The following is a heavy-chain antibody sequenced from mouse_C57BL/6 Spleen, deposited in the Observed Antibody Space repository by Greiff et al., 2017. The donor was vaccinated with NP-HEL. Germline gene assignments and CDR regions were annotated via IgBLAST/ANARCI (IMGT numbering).Heavy chain of an antibody. Sequence: QVQLKESGAELVKPGASVKISCKASGYAFSSYWMNWVKQRPGKGLEWIGQIYPGDGDTNYNGKFKGKATLTADKSSSTAYMQLSSRTSEDSAVYFGAREGTITTVVATKGWFAYWGQGTLVTVSA. V-gene: IGHV1-80*01. D-gene: IGHD1-1*01. J-gene: IGHJ3*01. CDR3: AREGTITTVVATKGWFAY. CDR1: GYAFSSYW. CDR2: IYPGDGDT.